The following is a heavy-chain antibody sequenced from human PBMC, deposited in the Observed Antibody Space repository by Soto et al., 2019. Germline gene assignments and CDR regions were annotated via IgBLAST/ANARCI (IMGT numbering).Heavy chain of an antibody. CDR3: AKGFAYGDTKHTDR. Sequence: GGSLKLSCAASGVGFSTHALSWVRQAPGKGLEWLSSITNTGITTHYADSVKGRFTISRENSRNTLHLQMNNLRVDDTAVYYCAKGFAYGDTKHTDRWGQGTLVTVS. CDR2: ITNTGITT. D-gene: IGHD4-17*01. V-gene: IGHV3-23*01. J-gene: IGHJ5*02. CDR1: GVGFSTHA.